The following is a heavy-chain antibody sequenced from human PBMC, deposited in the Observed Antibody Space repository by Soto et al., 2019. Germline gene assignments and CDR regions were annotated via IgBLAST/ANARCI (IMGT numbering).Heavy chain of an antibody. CDR2: IFYTGST. D-gene: IGHD5-12*01. V-gene: IGHV4-30-4*01. Sequence: SETLSLTCSVSGGTINSGDYFWSWIRQPPGKGPEWIGSIFYTGSTYYSPSLKSRASMSMDTSKNLFYLRLRSLTAADTAVYFCDRVKATLYRHYYFDYWGQGTPVTVFS. CDR1: GGTINSGDYF. CDR3: DRVKATLYRHYYFDY. J-gene: IGHJ4*02.